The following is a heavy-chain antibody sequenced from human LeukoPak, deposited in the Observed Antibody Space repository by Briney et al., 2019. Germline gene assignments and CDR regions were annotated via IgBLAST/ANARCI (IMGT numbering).Heavy chain of an antibody. Sequence: GGSLRLSCAASGFTFSSYSMNWVRQAPGKGLGWVSSISSSSSYIYYADSVKGRFTISRDNAKNSLYLQMNSLRAEDTAVYYCARGDSSSWYDWFDPWGQGTLVTVSS. V-gene: IGHV3-21*01. J-gene: IGHJ5*02. D-gene: IGHD6-13*01. CDR3: ARGDSSSWYDWFDP. CDR2: ISSSSSYI. CDR1: GFTFSSYS.